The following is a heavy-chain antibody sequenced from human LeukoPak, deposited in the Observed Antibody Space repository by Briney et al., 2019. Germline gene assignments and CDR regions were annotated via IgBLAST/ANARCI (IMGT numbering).Heavy chain of an antibody. D-gene: IGHD6-19*01. V-gene: IGHV4-38-2*02. CDR3: ARSPPSSGWYKGAFDI. CDR2: IYHSGST. J-gene: IGHJ3*02. CDR1: GYSISSGYY. Sequence: SETLSLTCTVSGYSISSGYYWGWIRQPPGKGLEWIGSIYHSGSTYYNPSLKSRVTISVDTSKNQFSLKLSSVTAADTAVYYCARSPPSSGWYKGAFDIWGQGTMVTVSS.